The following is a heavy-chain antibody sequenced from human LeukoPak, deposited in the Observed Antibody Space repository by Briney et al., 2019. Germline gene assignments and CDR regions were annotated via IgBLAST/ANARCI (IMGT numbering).Heavy chain of an antibody. CDR3: ARDLKRTVGATTTSDY. J-gene: IGHJ4*02. Sequence: EASVKVSCKASGYTFTSYGISWVRQAPGQGLEWMGWISAHNGDTNYAQKFQGRVYMTTDTSTSKGYMEMRSLTSDDTAVYYCARDLKRTVGATTTSDYWGQGTLVTVSS. D-gene: IGHD1-26*01. V-gene: IGHV1-18*01. CDR2: ISAHNGDT. CDR1: GYTFTSYG.